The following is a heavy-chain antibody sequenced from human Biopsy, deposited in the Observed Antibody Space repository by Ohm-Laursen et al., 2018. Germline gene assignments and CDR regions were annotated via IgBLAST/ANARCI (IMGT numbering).Heavy chain of an antibody. D-gene: IGHD5-12*01. CDR2: MTPKTGKT. CDR3: ARGGYDYDY. Sequence: GAPVKVSCKASGYTFTDYDINWVRQATGQGLEWLGWMTPKTGKTGYTQKLQGRLTMTRDTSTSTAYMELGSLRSEDTAIYYCARGGYDYDYWGQGTLVTVSS. CDR1: GYTFTDYD. V-gene: IGHV1-8*01. J-gene: IGHJ4*02.